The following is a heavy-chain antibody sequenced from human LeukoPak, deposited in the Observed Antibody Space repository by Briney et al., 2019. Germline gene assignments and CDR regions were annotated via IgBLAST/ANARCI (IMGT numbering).Heavy chain of an antibody. Sequence: SETLSLTCTVSGGSISSYYWSWIRQPPGKGLEWIGYIYYSGSTNYNPSLKSRVTISVDTSKNQFSLKLSSVTAADTAVYYCARDLPYYYDSSGYQSGGYWGQGTLVTVPS. D-gene: IGHD3-22*01. CDR2: IYYSGST. J-gene: IGHJ4*02. CDR3: ARDLPYYYDSSGYQSGGY. V-gene: IGHV4-59*01. CDR1: GGSISSYY.